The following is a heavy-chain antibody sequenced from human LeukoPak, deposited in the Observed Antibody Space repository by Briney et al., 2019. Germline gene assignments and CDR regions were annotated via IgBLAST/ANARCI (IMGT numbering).Heavy chain of an antibody. J-gene: IGHJ4*02. CDR2: IYYSGST. CDR1: DGSISSYY. D-gene: IGHD5-18*01. CDR3: ASILPEVGPVDTAMVFDY. V-gene: IGHV4-59*08. Sequence: SETLSLTCTVSDGSISSYYWSWIRQPPGKGLEWIGYIYYSGSTNYNPSLKSRVTISVDTSKNQFSLKLSSVTAADTAVYYCASILPEVGPVDTAMVFDYWGQGTLVTVSS.